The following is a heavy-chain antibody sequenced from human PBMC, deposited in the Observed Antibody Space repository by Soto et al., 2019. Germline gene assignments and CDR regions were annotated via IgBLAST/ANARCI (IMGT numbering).Heavy chain of an antibody. D-gene: IGHD2-2*02. CDR2: IGAARDP. Sequence: GGSLRLSCATSGFTFSNFDMHWVRQVPGKGLEWVSAIGAARDPYCLGSVKGRFTISRENAKNSVYLQMNDLRAGDSAVYYCARAYTGRLPRRADYYYAMDVWGQGTTVTVSS. V-gene: IGHV3-13*05. J-gene: IGHJ6*02. CDR1: GFTFSNFD. CDR3: ARAYTGRLPRRADYYYAMDV.